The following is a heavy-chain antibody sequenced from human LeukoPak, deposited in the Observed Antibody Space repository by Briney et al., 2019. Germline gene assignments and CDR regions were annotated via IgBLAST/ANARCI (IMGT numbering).Heavy chain of an antibody. CDR2: TYYRSKWYN. D-gene: IGHD6-19*01. J-gene: IGHJ4*02. V-gene: IGHV6-1*01. CDR1: GDSVSSNSAA. CDR3: ARSRSVAGTEEGFDY. Sequence: SQTLSLTCAISGDSVSSNSAAWNWIRQSPSRGLEWLGGTYYRSKWYNDYAVSVKSRITINPDTSKKQFSLQLNSVTPEDTAVYYCARSRSVAGTEEGFDYWGQGILVTVSS.